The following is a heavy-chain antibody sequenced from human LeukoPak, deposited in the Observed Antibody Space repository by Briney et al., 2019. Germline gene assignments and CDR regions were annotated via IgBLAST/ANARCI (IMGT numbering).Heavy chain of an antibody. J-gene: IGHJ3*02. D-gene: IGHD2/OR15-2a*01. CDR3: ARFLVDPFDI. Sequence: PSQTLSVTCADSGGSISRGGYYWSWIRQPPGKGLEWIGYIYHSGSTYYNPSLKSRVTISVDRSKNQFSLKLRSVTAADTAVYYCARFLVDPFDIWGQGTMVTVSS. V-gene: IGHV4-30-2*01. CDR2: IYHSGST. CDR1: GGSISRGGYY.